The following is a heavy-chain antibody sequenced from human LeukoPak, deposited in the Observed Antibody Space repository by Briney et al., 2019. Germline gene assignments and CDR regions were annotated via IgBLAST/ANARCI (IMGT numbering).Heavy chain of an antibody. CDR1: GFTFSNAW. Sequence: GGSLRLSCAAAGFTFSNAWMSWVRQAPGKGLEWVGRIKSNTDGGTTDYAAPVKGRFTISRDDSKSTLYLQMNSLKTEDTAVYYCTTLGTLRYWGQGTLVTVSS. D-gene: IGHD1-1*01. J-gene: IGHJ4*02. V-gene: IGHV3-15*01. CDR2: IKSNTDGGTT. CDR3: TTLGTLRY.